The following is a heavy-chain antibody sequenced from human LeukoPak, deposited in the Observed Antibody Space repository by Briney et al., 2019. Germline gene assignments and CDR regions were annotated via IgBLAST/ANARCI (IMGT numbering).Heavy chain of an antibody. J-gene: IGHJ6*02. CDR3: AKAATRRAASNYHYYGMDV. CDR2: ISGSDDLT. CDR1: GFTFSAYA. D-gene: IGHD4-11*01. Sequence: GGSLRLSCAASGFTFSAYAMSWVRQAPGKGLEWVSVISGSDDLTYYSDSVKGRFTISRDNSKNILYLQMNSLRADDTALYYCAKAATRRAASNYHYYGMDVWGHGTTVTVFS. V-gene: IGHV3-23*01.